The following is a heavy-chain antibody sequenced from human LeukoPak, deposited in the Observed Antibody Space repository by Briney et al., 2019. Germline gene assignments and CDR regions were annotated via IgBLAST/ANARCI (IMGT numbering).Heavy chain of an antibody. CDR2: IKSKTDGGTT. Sequence: GGSLRLSCAASGFTFNNAWMSWVRQASGKGLEWVGRIKSKTDGGTTEYAAPVKGRFTISRDDSKNTLYLQMNSLKTEDTAVYYCTTDRRGYFQHWGQGTLVTVSS. J-gene: IGHJ1*01. CDR1: GFTFNNAW. V-gene: IGHV3-15*01. CDR3: TTDRRGYFQH.